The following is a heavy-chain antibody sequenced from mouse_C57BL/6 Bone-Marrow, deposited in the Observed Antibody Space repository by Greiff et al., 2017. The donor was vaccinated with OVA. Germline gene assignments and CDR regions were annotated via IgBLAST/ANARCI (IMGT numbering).Heavy chain of an antibody. Sequence: VQLKASGGDLVKPGGSLKLSCAASGFTFSSYGMSWVRQTPDKRLEWVATISSGGSYTYYPDSVKARFTISRDNAKNTMYLQMSSLKSEDTAMYYCALGYYAASFAYWGQGTLVTVSA. CDR3: ALGYYAASFAY. D-gene: IGHD1-1*01. J-gene: IGHJ3*01. CDR2: ISSGGSYT. V-gene: IGHV5-6*01. CDR1: GFTFSSYG.